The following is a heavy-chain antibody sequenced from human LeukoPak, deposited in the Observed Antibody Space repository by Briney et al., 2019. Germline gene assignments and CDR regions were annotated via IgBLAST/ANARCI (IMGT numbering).Heavy chain of an antibody. Sequence: GGSLRLSCAASGFIFSSYSMSWVRQAPGKGLEWVSVITGSGGNTYYADSVKGRFTISKDNSKDTVYLQMSSLRAEDTAVYYCAKEAKDYYDSSGYYPTSFDYWGQGTLVTVSS. CDR2: ITGSGGNT. CDR3: AKEAKDYYDSSGYYPTSFDY. J-gene: IGHJ4*02. CDR1: GFIFSSYS. V-gene: IGHV3-23*01. D-gene: IGHD3-22*01.